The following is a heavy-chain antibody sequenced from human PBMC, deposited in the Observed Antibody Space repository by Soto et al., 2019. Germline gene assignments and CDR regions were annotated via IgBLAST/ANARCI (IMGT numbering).Heavy chain of an antibody. D-gene: IGHD3-9*01. V-gene: IGHV3-49*03. CDR1: GFTFGDYA. Sequence: GGSLRLSCTASGFTFGDYAMSWFRQAPGKGLEWVGFIRSKAYGGTTEYAASVKGRFTISRDDSKSIAYLQMNSLKTEDTAVYYCTREITIFSYGMDVWGQGTTVTVSS. CDR2: IRSKAYGGTT. CDR3: TREITIFSYGMDV. J-gene: IGHJ6*02.